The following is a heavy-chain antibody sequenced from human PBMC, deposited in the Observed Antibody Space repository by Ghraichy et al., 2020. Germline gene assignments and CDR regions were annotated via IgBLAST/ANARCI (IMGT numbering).Heavy chain of an antibody. CDR1: GFTFSSYA. Sequence: GGSLRLSCAASGFTFSSYAMAWVRQAPGKGLEWVSGLSGSGGSTYYADSVKGRFTISRDNSKNTLYLQMNSLRVEDTAVYYCARPECGGDCHGAVPEYWGQGTLVTVSS. V-gene: IGHV3-23*01. D-gene: IGHD2-21*02. CDR3: ARPECGGDCHGAVPEY. CDR2: LSGSGGST. J-gene: IGHJ4*02.